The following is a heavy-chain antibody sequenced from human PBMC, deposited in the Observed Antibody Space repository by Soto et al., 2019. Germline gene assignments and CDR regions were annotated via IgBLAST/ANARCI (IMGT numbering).Heavy chain of an antibody. V-gene: IGHV4-61*01. J-gene: IGHJ5*02. CDR3: AGTGYSYGYYNWFDP. CDR2: IYYNGST. Sequence: QVQLQESGPGLVKPSETLSLTCTVSGGSVSSGSYDWSWIRQPPGKGLEWIGYIYYNGSTNYNHSLNSRGTISVDTSKNKFFLKLSTVTAADTAVYYFAGTGYSYGYYNWFDPWGPVTLVTVSA. D-gene: IGHD5-18*01. CDR1: GGSVSSGSYD.